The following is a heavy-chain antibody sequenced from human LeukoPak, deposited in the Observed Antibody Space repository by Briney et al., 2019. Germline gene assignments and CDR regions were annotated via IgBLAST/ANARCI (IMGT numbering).Heavy chain of an antibody. Sequence: SGTLSLTCAVYGGSFSGYYWSWIRQPPGKGLEWIGEINHSGSTNYNPSLKSRVTISVDTSKNQFSLKLSSVTAADTAVYYCARGRHDFWSGYYHYYYYYMDVWGKGTTVIVSS. CDR1: GGSFSGYY. CDR3: ARGRHDFWSGYYHYYYYYMDV. J-gene: IGHJ6*03. V-gene: IGHV4-34*01. CDR2: INHSGST. D-gene: IGHD3-3*01.